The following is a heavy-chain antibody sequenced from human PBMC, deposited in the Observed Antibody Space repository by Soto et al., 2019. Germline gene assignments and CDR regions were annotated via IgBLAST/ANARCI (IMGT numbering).Heavy chain of an antibody. Sequence: EVQLLESGGGLVQPGGSLRLSCAASGFTFSSYAMSWVRQAPGKGLEWVSAISGTGGTTYYADSVKGRFTISRDNSRNTLHLQMNSLRAEDTAIYYCAKFFVEPGGSSGWPWPFHFWGQGTLVTVSS. CDR2: ISGTGGTT. CDR1: GFTFSSYA. D-gene: IGHD6-25*01. CDR3: AKFFVEPGGSSGWPWPFHF. J-gene: IGHJ4*02. V-gene: IGHV3-23*01.